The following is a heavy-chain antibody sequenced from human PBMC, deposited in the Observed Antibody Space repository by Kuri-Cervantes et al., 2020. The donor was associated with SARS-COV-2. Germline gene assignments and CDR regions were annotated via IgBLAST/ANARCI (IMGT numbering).Heavy chain of an antibody. CDR2: IFYSGSA. CDR3: ARVYGSYDYYFDY. Sequence: SETLSLTCTVSGGSLSSGDYYWTWVRQPPGKGLEWIGNIFYSGSASYNPSLKSRLTMSLDTSKNQFSLKLSSVTAADTAVYYCARVYGSYDYYFDYWGQGTLVTVSS. D-gene: IGHD1-26*01. V-gene: IGHV4-61*08. CDR1: GGSLSSGDYY. J-gene: IGHJ4*02.